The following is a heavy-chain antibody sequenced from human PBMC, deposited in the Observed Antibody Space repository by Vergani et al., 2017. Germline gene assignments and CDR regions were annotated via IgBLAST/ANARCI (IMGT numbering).Heavy chain of an antibody. J-gene: IGHJ4*02. CDR1: GFTFSFNC. D-gene: IGHD3-22*01. Sequence: EVQLVESGGALVQPGGSLRLSCSASGFTFSFNCMTWVRQAPGKGLEWVANIRAEGGEKHYMDSVKGRFTITRDKAKNSVYLQMKGLRVDDTAVYYCARGGSGYDYGGQGTLVTVSS. CDR2: IRAEGGEK. CDR3: ARGGSGYDY. V-gene: IGHV3-7*04.